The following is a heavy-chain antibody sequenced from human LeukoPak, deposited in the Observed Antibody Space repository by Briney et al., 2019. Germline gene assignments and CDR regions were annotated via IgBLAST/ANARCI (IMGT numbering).Heavy chain of an antibody. Sequence: SETLSLTCTVSGDSISSYYWTWIRQPPGNGLEWIGTIYYRGNTYYNPSLQGRVTMSVDTSKNQFSLNVITMTAADTAMYDCASERGYHANWGQGTLVTVSS. V-gene: IGHV4-59*12. J-gene: IGHJ4*02. CDR1: GDSISSYY. CDR2: IYYRGNT. D-gene: IGHD5-12*01. CDR3: ASERGYHAN.